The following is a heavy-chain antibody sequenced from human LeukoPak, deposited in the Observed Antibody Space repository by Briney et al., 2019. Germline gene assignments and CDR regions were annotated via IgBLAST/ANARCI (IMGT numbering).Heavy chain of an antibody. CDR2: INPNTGGT. V-gene: IGHV1-2*02. D-gene: IGHD6-19*01. CDR1: GYSVSDYY. CDR3: ARSEQFPYYMDV. Sequence: GASVKVSCKTSGYSVSDYYMHWVRQAPGQGLEWMGWINPNTGGTKYAQEFQGRVTMTRDTSISTAYMELSRLRSDDTAVYYCARSEQFPYYMDVWGKGTTVTVSS. J-gene: IGHJ6*03.